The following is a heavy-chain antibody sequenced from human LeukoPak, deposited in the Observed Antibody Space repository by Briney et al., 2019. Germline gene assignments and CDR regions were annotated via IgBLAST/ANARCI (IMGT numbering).Heavy chain of an antibody. Sequence: ASVKVSCKASGGIFSSYAISWVRQAPGQGLEWMGGIIPIFGTANYAQKFQGRVTITADESTSTAYMELSSLRSEDTAVYYCASYDSSGYYYYYFDYWGQGTLVTVSS. CDR3: ASYDSSGYYYYYFDY. D-gene: IGHD3-22*01. J-gene: IGHJ4*02. CDR2: IIPIFGTA. CDR1: GGIFSSYA. V-gene: IGHV1-69*13.